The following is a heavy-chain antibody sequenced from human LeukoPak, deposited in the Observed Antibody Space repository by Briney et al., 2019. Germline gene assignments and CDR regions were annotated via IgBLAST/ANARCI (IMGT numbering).Heavy chain of an antibody. D-gene: IGHD6-6*01. CDR1: GYTFTSYG. Sequence: ASVKVSCKASGYTFTSYGISWVRQAPGQGLEWMGWISAYNGNTNYAQKLQGRVTMTTDTSTSTAYMELRSLRSDDTAVYYCARIEYSSSLYVWGTEYFQHWSQGTLVTVSS. J-gene: IGHJ1*01. V-gene: IGHV1-18*01. CDR3: ARIEYSSSLYVWGTEYFQH. CDR2: ISAYNGNT.